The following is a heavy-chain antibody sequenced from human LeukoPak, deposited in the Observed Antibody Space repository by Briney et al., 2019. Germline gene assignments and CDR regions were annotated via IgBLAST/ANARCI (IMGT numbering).Heavy chain of an antibody. J-gene: IGHJ6*03. V-gene: IGHV1-2*02. CDR3: ARESRAVAGFNYYYYYYMDV. CDR2: INPNSGGT. D-gene: IGHD6-19*01. Sequence: ASVKVSCKASGYTFTGYYMHWVRQAPGQGLEWMGWINPNSGGTNYAQKFQGRVTMTRDTSISTAYMELSRLRSDDTAVYYCARESRAVAGFNYYYYYYMDVWGKGTTVTISS. CDR1: GYTFTGYY.